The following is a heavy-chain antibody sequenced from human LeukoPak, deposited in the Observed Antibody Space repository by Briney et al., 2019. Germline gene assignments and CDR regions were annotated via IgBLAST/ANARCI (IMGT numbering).Heavy chain of an antibody. CDR3: ARRSTNSRMPMDQGVIVAADNHHFYY. Sequence: ASESLSLTCAVYGGSFSGYYWSSVRQPPGKGLEWLGEINHSGSTNYNPSLKSRVTISVDTSKNQFSLKLSSVTAADTAVYYCARRSTNSRMPMDQGVIVAADNHHFYYWGQGTLVTVSS. V-gene: IGHV4-34*01. D-gene: IGHD3-10*01. J-gene: IGHJ4*02. CDR1: GGSFSGYY. CDR2: INHSGST.